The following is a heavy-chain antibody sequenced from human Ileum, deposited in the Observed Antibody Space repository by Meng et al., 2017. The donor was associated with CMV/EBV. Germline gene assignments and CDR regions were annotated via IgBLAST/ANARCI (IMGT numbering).Heavy chain of an antibody. CDR1: GFTFSSYS. Sequence: SCAASGFTFSSYSMNWVRQAPGKGLEWVSSISSSSSYIYYADSVKGRFTISRDNAKNSLYLQMNSLRAEDTAVYYCATRGGQWFGEPSYWGQGTLVTVSS. J-gene: IGHJ4*02. CDR3: ATRGGQWFGEPSY. D-gene: IGHD3-10*01. CDR2: ISSSSSYI. V-gene: IGHV3-21*01.